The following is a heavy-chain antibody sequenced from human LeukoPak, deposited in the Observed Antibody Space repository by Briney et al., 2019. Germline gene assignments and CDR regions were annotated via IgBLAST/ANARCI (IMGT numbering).Heavy chain of an antibody. Sequence: PSETLSLTCAVYGGSFSGYYWSWIRQPPGKGLEWIGEINHSGSTNYNPSLKSRVTISVDTSKNQFSLKLSSVTAADTAVYYCARDGAARPPLGYWGQETLVTVSS. V-gene: IGHV4-34*01. CDR1: GGSFSGYY. CDR3: ARDGAARPPLGY. J-gene: IGHJ4*02. D-gene: IGHD6-6*01. CDR2: INHSGST.